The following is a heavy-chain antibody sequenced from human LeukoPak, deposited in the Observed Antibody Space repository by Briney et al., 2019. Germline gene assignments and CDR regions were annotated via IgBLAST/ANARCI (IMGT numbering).Heavy chain of an antibody. CDR1: GYTFTSYA. V-gene: IGHV1-3*01. CDR3: ARAVGYDSSGYYPFDY. Sequence: VASVKVSCKASGYTFTSYAMHWVRQAPGQRLEWMGWINAGNGNTKYSQKFQGRVTITRDTSASTAYMELSSLRSEDTAVYYCARAVGYDSSGYYPFDYWGQGTLVTVSS. J-gene: IGHJ4*02. D-gene: IGHD3-22*01. CDR2: INAGNGNT.